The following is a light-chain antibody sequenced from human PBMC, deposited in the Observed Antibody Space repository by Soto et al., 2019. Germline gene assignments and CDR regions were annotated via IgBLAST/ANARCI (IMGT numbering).Light chain of an antibody. V-gene: IGLV2-14*01. CDR1: SSDVGGYNY. Sequence: QSALTQPASVSGSPGQSITISCTGTSSDVGGYNYVSWYQQHPGKAPKLMIYDVSNRPSGVSNRFSGSKSGNTASLTISELQAEDEADYYCSSYTSSSTPVYVFGTGTKVTVL. J-gene: IGLJ1*01. CDR2: DVS. CDR3: SSYTSSSTPVYV.